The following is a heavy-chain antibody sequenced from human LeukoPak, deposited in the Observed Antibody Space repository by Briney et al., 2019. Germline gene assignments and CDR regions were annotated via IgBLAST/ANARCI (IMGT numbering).Heavy chain of an antibody. Sequence: GGSLRLSCAASGFTVSSNYMSWVPQAPGKGLEWVSVIYSGGSTYYADSVKGRFTISRDNSKNTLYLQMNSLRAEDTAVYYCARQRRDSGSYRAIDYWGQGTLVTVSS. V-gene: IGHV3-53*05. J-gene: IGHJ4*02. CDR1: GFTVSSNY. CDR3: ARQRRDSGSYRAIDY. CDR2: IYSGGST. D-gene: IGHD1-26*01.